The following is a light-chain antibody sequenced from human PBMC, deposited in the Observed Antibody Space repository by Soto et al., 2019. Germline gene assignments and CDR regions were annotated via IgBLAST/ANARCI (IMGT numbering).Light chain of an antibody. CDR1: QSISSW. CDR2: KAS. J-gene: IGKJ2*01. V-gene: IGKV1-5*03. CDR3: QQYNSYSYT. Sequence: DIQMTQSPSTLSASVGDRVTITCRASQSISSWLAWYQQKPGKAPKLLIYKASSLESGVPSRFSGSGTGTKFTPPNSNLQPDDFATYYCQQYNSYSYTFGQGTKLEIK.